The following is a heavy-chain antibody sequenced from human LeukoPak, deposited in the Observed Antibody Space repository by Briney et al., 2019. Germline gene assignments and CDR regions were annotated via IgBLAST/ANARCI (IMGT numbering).Heavy chain of an antibody. CDR1: GGSISSGSYY. CDR3: ASTIVGATYYFDY. D-gene: IGHD1-26*01. J-gene: IGHJ4*02. CDR2: IYTSGST. Sequence: SETLSLTCTVSGGSISSGSYYWRWIRQPAGKGLEWIGRIYTSGSTNYNPSLKSRVTISVDTSKNQFSLKLSSVTAADTAVYYCASTIVGATYYFDYWGQGTLVTVSP. V-gene: IGHV4-61*02.